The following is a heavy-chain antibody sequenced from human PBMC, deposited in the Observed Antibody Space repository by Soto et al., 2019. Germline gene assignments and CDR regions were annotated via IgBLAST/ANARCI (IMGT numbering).Heavy chain of an antibody. CDR1: GYSFTSYA. CDR2: ISGGNGNT. V-gene: IGHV1-3*01. D-gene: IGHD3-3*01. J-gene: IGHJ6*02. CDR3: ARERGGITIFGVTLGMDV. Sequence: ASVKVSCKTAGYSFTSYAMHWVRQAPGQRLEWMGWISGGNGNTRYSQRFQGRVTISRDTSASTAYMELSSLRPEDTAVYFCARERGGITIFGVTLGMDVWGPGTTVTVAS.